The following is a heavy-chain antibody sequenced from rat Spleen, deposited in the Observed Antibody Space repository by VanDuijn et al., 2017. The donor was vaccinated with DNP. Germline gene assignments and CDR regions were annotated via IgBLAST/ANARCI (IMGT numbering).Heavy chain of an antibody. D-gene: IGHD4-3*01. CDR3: ARRNSGLDY. Sequence: QVQLKESGPGLVQPSRALSLTCTVSGFSLTSYGVIWARQPPGKGLEWIAAMWSGGIPDYNPALRSRLSITRDTSKSQVLLTMNSLQTEDTAMYFCARRNSGLDYWGQGVMVTVSS. CDR2: MWSGGIP. CDR1: GFSLTSYG. V-gene: IGHV2-16*01. J-gene: IGHJ2*01.